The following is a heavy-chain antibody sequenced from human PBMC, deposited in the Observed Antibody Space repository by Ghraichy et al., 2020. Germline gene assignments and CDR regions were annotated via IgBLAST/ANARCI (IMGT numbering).Heavy chain of an antibody. D-gene: IGHD2-8*01. CDR1: GGSFSGYY. J-gene: IGHJ4*02. CDR3: ASQGGYCTNGVCYTAFDY. V-gene: IGHV4-34*01. CDR2: INHSGST. Sequence: SETLSLTCAVYGGSFSGYYWSWIRQPPGKGLEWIGEINHSGSTNYNPSLKSRVTISVDTSKNQFSLKLSSVTAADTAVYYCASQGGYCTNGVCYTAFDYWGQGTLVTVSS.